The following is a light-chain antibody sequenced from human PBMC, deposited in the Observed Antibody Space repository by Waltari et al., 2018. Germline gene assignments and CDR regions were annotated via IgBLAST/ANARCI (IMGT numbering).Light chain of an antibody. V-gene: IGKV3-11*01. Sequence: EIVLTQSPATLSLSPGERATLSCRASQSVSSYLAWYQQNPGQAPRLLINVASNRATGIPARFSGSGSGTDFTLTISSLEPEDFAVYYCQQRSNLPYTFGQGTKLEIK. J-gene: IGKJ2*01. CDR3: QQRSNLPYT. CDR1: QSVSSY. CDR2: VAS.